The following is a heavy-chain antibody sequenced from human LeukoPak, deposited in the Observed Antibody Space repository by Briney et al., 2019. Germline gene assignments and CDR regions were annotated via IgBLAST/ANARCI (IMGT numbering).Heavy chain of an antibody. CDR3: ASSRMIVVVITHDAFDI. CDR2: IYTSGST. Sequence: SETLSLTCTVSGGSISSYYWSWIRQPAGKGLEWIGRIYTSGSTNYNPSLKSRVTMSVETSKNQFSLKLSSVTAADTAVYYCASSRMIVVVITHDAFDIWGQGTMVTVSS. D-gene: IGHD3-22*01. V-gene: IGHV4-4*07. CDR1: GGSISSYY. J-gene: IGHJ3*02.